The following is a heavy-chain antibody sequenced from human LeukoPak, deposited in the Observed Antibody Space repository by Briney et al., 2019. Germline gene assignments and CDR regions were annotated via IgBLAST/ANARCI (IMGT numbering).Heavy chain of an antibody. CDR2: INHSGTT. J-gene: IGHJ4*02. CDR1: GGSFSDYY. D-gene: IGHD6-19*01. V-gene: IGHV4-34*01. CDR3: ARLLGIAVAGGPLDY. Sequence: SETLSLTCAVYGGSFSDYYWSWIRQSPGKGLEWIGEINHSGTTHYNPSLKSRVTISVDTSKNQFSLKLSSVTAADTAVYYCARLLGIAVAGGPLDYWGQGTLVTVSS.